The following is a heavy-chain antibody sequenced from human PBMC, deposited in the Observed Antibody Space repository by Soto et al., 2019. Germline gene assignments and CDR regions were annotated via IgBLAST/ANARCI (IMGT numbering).Heavy chain of an antibody. CDR2: ISCSGTT. Sequence: NPSETLSLTCTVSGVSVSSGSFYWAWIRQPPGKGLEWIGFISCSGTTNYNPSLKSRVTISVDTSRSHISLKVSSLTAADTAVYYCARGATVTQYDYWGQGTLVTVSS. V-gene: IGHV4-61*01. J-gene: IGHJ4*02. CDR3: ARGATVTQYDY. D-gene: IGHD4-17*01. CDR1: GVSVSSGSFY.